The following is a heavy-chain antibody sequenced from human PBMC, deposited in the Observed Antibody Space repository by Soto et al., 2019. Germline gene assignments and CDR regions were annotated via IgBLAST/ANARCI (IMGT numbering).Heavy chain of an antibody. CDR1: RFLFNIYA. CDR3: SRDNGAVAGTYYFYYGMDV. V-gene: IGHV3-30-3*01. Sequence: PAWSLRLSCAASRFLFNIYAFPLVRQVPGTGLEWVAVISSDESSEYYADSVKGRFTISRDNSKNTLHLQMNSLRAEDTALYYCSRDNGAVAGTYYFYYGMDVWGQGTTVTVSS. D-gene: IGHD6-19*01. J-gene: IGHJ6*02. CDR2: ISSDESSE.